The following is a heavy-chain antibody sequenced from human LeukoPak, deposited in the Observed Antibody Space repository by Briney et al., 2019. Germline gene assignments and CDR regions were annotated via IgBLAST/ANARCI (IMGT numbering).Heavy chain of an antibody. CDR1: GYTFTSYG. V-gene: IGHV1-18*01. Sequence: GASVKVSCKASGYTFTSYGISWVRQAPGQGVEWMGWISAYNGNTNYAQKLQGRVTITTDTSTSTAYMELRSLRSDDTAVYYCARPYYDSSAPPYDYWGQGTLVTVSS. J-gene: IGHJ4*02. CDR3: ARPYYDSSAPPYDY. CDR2: ISAYNGNT. D-gene: IGHD3-22*01.